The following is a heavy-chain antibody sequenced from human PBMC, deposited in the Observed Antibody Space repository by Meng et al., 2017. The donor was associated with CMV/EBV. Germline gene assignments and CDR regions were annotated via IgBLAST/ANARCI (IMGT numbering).Heavy chain of an antibody. Sequence: QGPLQESAPGLVKPPKPRSITCTVSGGSISSYYWSWIRQPAGKGLEWIVRIYTSGSTNYNPSLKSRVTMSVDTSKNQFSLKLSSVTAADTAVYYCARSMVVAGDWFDPWGQGTLVTVSS. J-gene: IGHJ5*02. V-gene: IGHV4-4*07. D-gene: IGHD2-15*01. CDR1: GGSISSYY. CDR3: ARSMVVAGDWFDP. CDR2: IYTSGST.